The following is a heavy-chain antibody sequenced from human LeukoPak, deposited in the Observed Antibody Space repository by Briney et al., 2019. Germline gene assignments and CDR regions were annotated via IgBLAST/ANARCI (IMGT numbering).Heavy chain of an antibody. CDR2: INHSGST. CDR3: ARGYYYGSGSYLD. D-gene: IGHD3-10*01. CDR1: GGSFSGYY. Sequence: SETLSLTCAVYGGSFSGYYWSWIRQPPGKGLEWIGEINHSGSTNYNPSLKSRVTISVDTSKSQFSLKLSSVTAADTAVYYCARGYYYGSGSYLDWGQGTLVTVSS. V-gene: IGHV4-34*01. J-gene: IGHJ4*02.